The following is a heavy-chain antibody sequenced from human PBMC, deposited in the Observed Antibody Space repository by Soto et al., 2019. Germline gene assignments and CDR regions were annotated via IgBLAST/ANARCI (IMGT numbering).Heavy chain of an antibody. CDR2: IYHMGGT. CDR1: GCPITSDY. Sequence: WQTRSLTCPFCGCPITSDYWNWLRPSPGKGLEWIGYIYHMGGTDYNPSLKSRVTISIDKSKNQFSLNLRSVTAADTAVYFCARFTYKSGFNWFDPWGQGTQVNVSA. V-gene: IGHV4-59*03. CDR3: ARFTYKSGFNWFDP. J-gene: IGHJ5*02. D-gene: IGHD5-12*01.